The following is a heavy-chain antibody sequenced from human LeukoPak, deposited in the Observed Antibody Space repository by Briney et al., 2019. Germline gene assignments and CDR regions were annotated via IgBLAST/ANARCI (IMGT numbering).Heavy chain of an antibody. Sequence: ESGPTLVKPTQTLTLTCTFSGFSLSTSGVGVGWIRQPPGKALEWLALIYWDDDERYSPSLKSRLTITKDSSKNQVLLTVTNMDPLDTATYYCVHRFFEKQWFETYYFDYWGQGALVTVSS. CDR2: IYWDDDE. V-gene: IGHV2-5*02. D-gene: IGHD3-10*01. CDR3: VHRFFEKQWFETYYFDY. CDR1: GFSLSTSGVG. J-gene: IGHJ4*01.